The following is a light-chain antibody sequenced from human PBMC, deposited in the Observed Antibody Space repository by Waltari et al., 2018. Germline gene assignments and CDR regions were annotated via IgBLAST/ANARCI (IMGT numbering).Light chain of an antibody. CDR1: TGAVTSGYY. V-gene: IGLV7-43*01. CDR3: LLYYGGAQEGV. J-gene: IGLJ2*01. Sequence: QTVVTQEPSLTVSPGGTVTLTCASSTGAVTSGYYPNWFQQKPGQAPRALILMTSNKHAWTPARCSGSLVGGKAALTLSGVQPEDEAEYYCLLYYGGAQEGVFGGGTKLTVL. CDR2: MTS.